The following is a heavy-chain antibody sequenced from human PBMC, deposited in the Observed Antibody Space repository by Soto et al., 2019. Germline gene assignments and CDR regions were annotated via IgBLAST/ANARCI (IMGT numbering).Heavy chain of an antibody. D-gene: IGHD3-10*01. CDR1: GYTFTSYA. Sequence: GASVKVSCKASGYTFTSYAMHWVRQAPGQRLEWMGWINAGNGNTKYSQKFQGRVTITADESTSTAYMELSSLRSEDTAVYYCARPVSGSYYYYYGMDVWGQGTTVTVS. CDR2: INAGNGNT. J-gene: IGHJ6*02. V-gene: IGHV1-3*01. CDR3: ARPVSGSYYYYYGMDV.